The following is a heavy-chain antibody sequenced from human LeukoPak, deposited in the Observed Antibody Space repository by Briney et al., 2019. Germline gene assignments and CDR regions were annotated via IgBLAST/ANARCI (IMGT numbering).Heavy chain of an antibody. V-gene: IGHV4-59*08. Sequence: SETLSLTCTVSGGSISSYYWSWIRQPPGKGLEWIGYIYYSGSTNYNPSLKSRVTISVDTSKNQFSLKLSSVTAADTAVYYCARLGYVDAFDIWGQGTMVTVSS. CDR2: IYYSGST. D-gene: IGHD3-16*01. J-gene: IGHJ3*02. CDR3: ARLGYVDAFDI. CDR1: GGSISSYY.